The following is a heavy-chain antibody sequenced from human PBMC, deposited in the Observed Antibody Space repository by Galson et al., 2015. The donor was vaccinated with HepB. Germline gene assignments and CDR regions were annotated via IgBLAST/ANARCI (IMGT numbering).Heavy chain of an antibody. D-gene: IGHD2-21*02. CDR3: ARESRSVVTAITPNYGMDV. V-gene: IGHV4-39*07. CDR2: IYYSGST. CDR1: GGSISSSSYY. Sequence: ETLSLTCTVSGGSISSSSYYWGWIRQPPGKGLEWIGSIYYSGSTYYNPSLKSRVTISVDTSKNQFSLKLSSVTAADTAVYYCARESRSVVTAITPNYGMDVWGQGTTVTVSS. J-gene: IGHJ6*02.